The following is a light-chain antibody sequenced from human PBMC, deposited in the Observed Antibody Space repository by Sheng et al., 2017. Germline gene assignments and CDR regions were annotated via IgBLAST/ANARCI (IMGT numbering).Light chain of an antibody. V-gene: IGLV8-61*01. CDR3: VMYMGSGDWV. CDR2: KTN. CDR1: SGSVYTTHY. J-gene: IGLJ3*02. Sequence: QTVVTQEPSISVSPGGTVTLTCGLTSGSVYTTHYPGWYQQSPGQAPRTLIYKTNTRSSGVPDRFSGSILGNKAALTITGALADDEFTYYCVMYMGSGDWVFGGGTTLTVL.